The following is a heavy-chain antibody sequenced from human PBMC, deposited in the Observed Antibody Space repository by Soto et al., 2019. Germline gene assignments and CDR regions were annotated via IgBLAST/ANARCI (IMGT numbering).Heavy chain of an antibody. V-gene: IGHV4-31*03. D-gene: IGHD1-26*01. J-gene: IGHJ6*02. CDR1: GGSISSGGYY. CDR3: ARDGGATILYGMDV. Sequence: SETLSLTCTVSGGSISSGGYYWSWIRQHPGKGLEWIGYIYYSGSTYYNPSLKSRVTISVDTSKNQFSLKLSSVTAADTAVYYCARDGGATILYGMDVWGQGTKVTVS. CDR2: IYYSGST.